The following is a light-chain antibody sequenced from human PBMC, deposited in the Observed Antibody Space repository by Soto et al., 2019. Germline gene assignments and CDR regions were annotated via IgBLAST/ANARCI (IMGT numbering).Light chain of an antibody. CDR2: WAS. CDR1: RSVLHTSYNKNY. CDR3: QQSYSSPLT. J-gene: IGKJ4*01. V-gene: IGKV4-1*01. Sequence: DIVMTQSPDSLAVSLGERATINCKSSRSVLHTSYNKNYLAWYQQKPGHPPKVLIYWASTRESGVPDRFSGSGSGTDFTLTISDLQAEDVAVYYCQQSYSSPLTFGGGTKVEIK.